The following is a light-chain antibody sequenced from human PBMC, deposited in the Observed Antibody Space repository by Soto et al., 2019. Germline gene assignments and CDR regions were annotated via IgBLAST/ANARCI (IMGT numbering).Light chain of an antibody. CDR3: QHYGSTPWT. CDR1: QSVSISY. Sequence: EVVLTQSPGTLSLSAGERATLSCRASQSVSISYLAWYQQKPGQAPRLLMYAASSRATDIPDRITGRGSGTDFTLTISRLEPEDFAVYYCQHYGSTPWTFGQGTKVDIK. V-gene: IGKV3-20*01. CDR2: AAS. J-gene: IGKJ1*01.